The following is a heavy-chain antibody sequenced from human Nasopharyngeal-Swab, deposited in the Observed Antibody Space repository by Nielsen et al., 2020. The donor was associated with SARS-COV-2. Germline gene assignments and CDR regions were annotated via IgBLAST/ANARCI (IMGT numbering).Heavy chain of an antibody. CDR1: GGAISSGSIRGYS. D-gene: IGHD5-12*01. V-gene: IGHV4-61*08. Sequence: SDTLSLTCTAPGGAISSGSIRGYSWSWSRQPPGKGLEWMGYLSYTGITHYNPSLKIRVTISVDMSKNQFSLKLSSVAAADTAVYYCAREVVAGLVDSWGQGTLVTVSS. CDR2: LSYTGIT. J-gene: IGHJ4*02. CDR3: AREVVAGLVDS.